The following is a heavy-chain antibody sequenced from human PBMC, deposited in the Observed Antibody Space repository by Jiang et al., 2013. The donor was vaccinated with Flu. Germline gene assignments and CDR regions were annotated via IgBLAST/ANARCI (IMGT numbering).Heavy chain of an antibody. Sequence: KPSETLSLTCTVSGGSISSYYWSWIRQPPGKGLEWIGYIYYSGSTNYNPSLKSRVTISVDTSKNQFSLKLSSVTAADTAVYYCARHLHSGYDLDVWGKGTTVTVSS. V-gene: IGHV4-59*08. CDR3: ARHLHSGYDLDV. D-gene: IGHD1-26*01. CDR1: GGSISSYY. CDR2: IYYSGST. J-gene: IGHJ6*04.